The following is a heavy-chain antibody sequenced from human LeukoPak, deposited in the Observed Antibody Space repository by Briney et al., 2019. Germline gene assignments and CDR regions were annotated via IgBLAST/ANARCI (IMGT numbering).Heavy chain of an antibody. D-gene: IGHD2-21*01. CDR1: GENFSIYF. Sequence: PSETLSLTCAVYGENFSIYFYSWIRQPPGKGLEWIGEINHGGSTSYNPSLKSRVTISVDTSKNQFSLRLSSVTAADTAMYYCARPGLAYCGADCYSTEGYYFDYWSQGTLVTVPS. J-gene: IGHJ4*02. CDR3: ARPGLAYCGADCYSTEGYYFDY. CDR2: INHGGST. V-gene: IGHV4-34*01.